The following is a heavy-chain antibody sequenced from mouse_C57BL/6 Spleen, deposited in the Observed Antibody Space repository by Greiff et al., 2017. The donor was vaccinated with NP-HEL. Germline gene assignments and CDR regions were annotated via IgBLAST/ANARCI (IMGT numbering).Heavy chain of an antibody. D-gene: IGHD2-4*01. CDR3: ARIYYDYPAY. CDR2: IDPSDSYT. J-gene: IGHJ3*01. CDR1: GYTFTSYW. Sequence: VQLQQPGAELVKPGASVKLSCKASGYTFTSYWMQWVKQRPGQGLEWIGEIDPSDSYTNYIPKFKGKATLTVDTSSSTAYMQLSSLTSEDSAVYYCARIYYDYPAYWGQGTLVTVSA. V-gene: IGHV1-50*01.